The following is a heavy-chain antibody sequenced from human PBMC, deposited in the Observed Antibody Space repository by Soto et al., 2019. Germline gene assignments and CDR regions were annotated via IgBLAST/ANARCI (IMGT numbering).Heavy chain of an antibody. D-gene: IGHD6-19*01. J-gene: IGHJ3*02. Sequence: GVSMRLSCTASGGPFSSYSRNWGRPDPGKGLEWVSAISGSGGSTYYADSVKGRFTISRDNSKNTLYLQMNSLRAEDTAVYYCAKDRGSGWYENDAFDIWGQGTMVTVSS. CDR1: GGPFSSYS. V-gene: IGHV3-23*01. CDR3: AKDRGSGWYENDAFDI. CDR2: ISGSGGST.